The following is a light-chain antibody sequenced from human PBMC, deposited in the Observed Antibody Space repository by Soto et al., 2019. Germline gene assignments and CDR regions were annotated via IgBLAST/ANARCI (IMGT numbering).Light chain of an antibody. CDR3: LQVNSFPRT. CDR2: SAS. J-gene: IGKJ1*01. Sequence: MTQTPSSLSASIGDTVTITCRASQGIGVRLAWFQQKPGQAPQYLIKSASTLQSGVPSRFSGSGSGTEFILTINSLQPEDVAIYYCLQVNSFPRTFGQGTKVDIK. V-gene: IGKV1-12*01. CDR1: QGIGVR.